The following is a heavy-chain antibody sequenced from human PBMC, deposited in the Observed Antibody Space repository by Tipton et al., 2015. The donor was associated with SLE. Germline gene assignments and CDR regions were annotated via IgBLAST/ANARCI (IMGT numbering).Heavy chain of an antibody. D-gene: IGHD3-9*01. V-gene: IGHV4-59*12. CDR1: GASITSNY. Sequence: TLSLTCTVSGASITSNYWSWIRQDPGKGLEWIGYIYHSGTTKSNPSLKTRVTFSVDTSKNMFSLKLDSVTAADTAVYYCARGSPGRSEGHYKDYHYGIDVWGQGTTVTVSS. J-gene: IGHJ6*02. CDR3: ARGSPGRSEGHYKDYHYGIDV. CDR2: IYHSGTT.